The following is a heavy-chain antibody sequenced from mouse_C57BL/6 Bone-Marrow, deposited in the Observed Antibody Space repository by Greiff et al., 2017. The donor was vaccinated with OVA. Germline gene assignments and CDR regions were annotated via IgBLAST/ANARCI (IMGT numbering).Heavy chain of an antibody. CDR1: GYSITSCYY. CDR3: ARDWDGDY. D-gene: IGHD4-1*01. Sequence: EVKLQESGPGLVKPSQSLSLTCSVTGYSITSCYYWNWIRQFPGNKLEWMGYIRYDGSNNYNPYLKNTISITLDTSSNQSFLQLNSLTSEASATYYCARDWDGDYWGKGTLVTVSA. V-gene: IGHV3-6*01. CDR2: IRYDGSN. J-gene: IGHJ3*01.